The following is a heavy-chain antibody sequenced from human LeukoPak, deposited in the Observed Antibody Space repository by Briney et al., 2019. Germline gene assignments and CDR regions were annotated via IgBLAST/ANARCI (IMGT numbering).Heavy chain of an antibody. J-gene: IGHJ4*02. V-gene: IGHV3-49*04. CDR3: TREDDSSGYYYEGEAFDY. CDR1: GFTFGDYA. CDR2: IRSKAYGGTT. Sequence: GGSLRLSCTASGFTFGDYAMSWVRQAPGKGLEWVGFIRSKAYGGTTKYAASIKGRFTISRDDSVGIAYLQMNSLKTEDTAIYYCTREDDSSGYYYEGEAFDYWGQGTLVTVSS. D-gene: IGHD3-22*01.